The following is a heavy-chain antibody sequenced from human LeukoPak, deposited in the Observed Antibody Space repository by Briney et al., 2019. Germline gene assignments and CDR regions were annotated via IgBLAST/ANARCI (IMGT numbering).Heavy chain of an antibody. CDR3: AREPYYDFWSGYYDIDY. CDR2: ISSSSSYI. D-gene: IGHD3-3*01. J-gene: IGHJ4*02. Sequence: GGSLRLSCAASGFTFSSYSMNWVRQAPGKGREWVSSISSSSSYIYYADSVKGRFTISRDNAKNSLYLQMNSLRAEDTAVYYCAREPYYDFWSGYYDIDYWGQGTLVTVSS. CDR1: GFTFSSYS. V-gene: IGHV3-21*01.